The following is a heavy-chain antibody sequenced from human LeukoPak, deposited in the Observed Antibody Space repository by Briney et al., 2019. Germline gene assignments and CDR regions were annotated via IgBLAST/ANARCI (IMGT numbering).Heavy chain of an antibody. V-gene: IGHV1-46*01. J-gene: IGHJ4*02. CDR3: ARDGYYDFWSGYPFDY. CDR1: GYTFTGYY. Sequence: ASLKVSCKASGYTFTGYYIHWVRQAPGQGLEWMGIINPSGGSTSYAQKLQGRVTMTRDTSTSTVYMELSSLRSEDTAVYYCARDGYYDFWSGYPFDYWGQGTLVTVSS. D-gene: IGHD3-3*01. CDR2: INPSGGST.